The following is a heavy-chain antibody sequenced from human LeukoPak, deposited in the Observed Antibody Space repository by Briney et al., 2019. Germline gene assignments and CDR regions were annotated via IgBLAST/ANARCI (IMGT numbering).Heavy chain of an antibody. Sequence: SETLSLTCAVYGGSFSGYYWSWIRQPPGKGLEWIGEINHSGSTNYNPSLKSRVTISVDTSKNQFSLKLSSVTAADTAVYYCARRPFLVRFDYWGQGTLVTASS. CDR2: INHSGST. J-gene: IGHJ4*02. V-gene: IGHV4-34*01. CDR3: ARRPFLVRFDY. CDR1: GGSFSGYY. D-gene: IGHD6-13*01.